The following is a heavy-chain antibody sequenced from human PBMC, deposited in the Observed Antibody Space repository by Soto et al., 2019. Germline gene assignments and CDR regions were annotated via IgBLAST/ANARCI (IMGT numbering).Heavy chain of an antibody. CDR1: GFTFSSYA. D-gene: IGHD6-6*01. Sequence: GGSLRLSCAASGFTFSSYAMSWVRQAPGKGLEWVSAISGSGGSTYYADSVKGRFTISRDNSKNSLYLQMNSLRAEDTAVYYCARGLNSSSFGIDYWGQGTLVTVSS. CDR3: ARGLNSSSFGIDY. J-gene: IGHJ4*02. CDR2: ISGSGGST. V-gene: IGHV3-23*01.